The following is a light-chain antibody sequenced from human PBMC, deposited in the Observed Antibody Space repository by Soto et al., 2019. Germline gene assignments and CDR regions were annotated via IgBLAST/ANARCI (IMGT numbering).Light chain of an antibody. Sequence: DIQMTQSPSTLSASVGDTVTITCRASQSISSWLAWYQQKPDKAPKLLIYDASSLESGVPSRFSGSGSGTQFTLTISSLQPDDFATYYCQQYNSYSWTFGQGTKVEIK. V-gene: IGKV1-5*01. CDR1: QSISSW. CDR3: QQYNSYSWT. CDR2: DAS. J-gene: IGKJ1*01.